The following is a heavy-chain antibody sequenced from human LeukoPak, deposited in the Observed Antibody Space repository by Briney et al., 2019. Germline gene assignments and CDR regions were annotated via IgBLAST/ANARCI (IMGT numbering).Heavy chain of an antibody. D-gene: IGHD1-26*01. J-gene: IGHJ4*02. V-gene: IGHV4-39*01. CDR1: GGSISRTSSY. CDR2: IYYSGNT. CDR3: ARLLGGSYFPYFDY. Sequence: SETLSLTCTVSGGSISRTSSYWGWIRQPPGKGLEWIGTIYYSGNTYYNPSLKSRVTISVDTSKNQFSVKLSSVTAADTAVYYCARLLGGSYFPYFDYWGQGTLVTVSS.